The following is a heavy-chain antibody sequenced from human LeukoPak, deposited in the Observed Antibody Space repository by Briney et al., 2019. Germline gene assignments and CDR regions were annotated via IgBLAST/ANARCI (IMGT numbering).Heavy chain of an antibody. CDR3: ASPSVSDYGDYAFDY. CDR2: INPNSGGT. D-gene: IGHD4-17*01. J-gene: IGHJ4*02. Sequence: ASVKVSCKASGYTFTGYYTHWVRQAPGQGLEWMGWINPNSGGTNYAQKFQGRVTMTRDTSISTAYMELSRLRSDDTAVYYCASPSVSDYGDYAFDYWGQGTLVTVSS. V-gene: IGHV1-2*02. CDR1: GYTFTGYY.